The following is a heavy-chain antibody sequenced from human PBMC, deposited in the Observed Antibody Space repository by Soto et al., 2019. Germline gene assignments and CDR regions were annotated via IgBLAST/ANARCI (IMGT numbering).Heavy chain of an antibody. J-gene: IGHJ6*02. V-gene: IGHV1-18*01. Sequence: SVKVSCKASGYTFTSYGISWVRQAPGQGLEWMGWISAYNGNTNYAQKLQGRVTMTTDTSTSTAYMELRSLRSDDTAVYYCARDNPPYYDFWSGYYTYYYYGMDVWGQGNTVTVSS. CDR1: GYTFTSYG. D-gene: IGHD3-3*01. CDR2: ISAYNGNT. CDR3: ARDNPPYYDFWSGYYTYYYYGMDV.